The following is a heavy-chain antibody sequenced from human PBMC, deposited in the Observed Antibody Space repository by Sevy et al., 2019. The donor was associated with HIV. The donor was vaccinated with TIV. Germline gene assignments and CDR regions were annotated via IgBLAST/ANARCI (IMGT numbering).Heavy chain of an antibody. D-gene: IGHD3-16*01. CDR3: AREGALRYFDL. J-gene: IGHJ2*01. Sequence: LSLTCAASGFTFRDFYMTWIRQTPMKGLEWLSYISSSGDSIFYADSVKGRFTISRDNAKNSLYLQMNSLRAEDTAVFYCAREGALRYFDLWGRGTLVTVSS. CDR1: GFTFRDFY. CDR2: ISSSGDSI. V-gene: IGHV3-11*01.